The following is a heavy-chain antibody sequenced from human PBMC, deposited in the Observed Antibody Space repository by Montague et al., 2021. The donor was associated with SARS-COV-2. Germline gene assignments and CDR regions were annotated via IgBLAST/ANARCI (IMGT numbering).Heavy chain of an antibody. Sequence: SETLSLTCAVQGGSLSGYYWSWIRQPPEKGLEWIGEINHSANTKYNPSLKSPVTISIDTSKNQFSLKMTSVTAADTATYYCASGIYPSGSYYNRYYYGLNIWGPGTTVIVSS. D-gene: IGHD3-10*01. V-gene: IGHV4-34*01. CDR3: ASGIYPSGSYYNRYYYGLNI. CDR1: GGSLSGYY. CDR2: INHSANT. J-gene: IGHJ6*02.